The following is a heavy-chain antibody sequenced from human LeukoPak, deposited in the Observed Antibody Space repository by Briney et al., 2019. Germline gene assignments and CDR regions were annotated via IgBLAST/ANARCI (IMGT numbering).Heavy chain of an antibody. CDR2: ISGSGGST. V-gene: IGHV3-23*01. CDR3: ARDRWGYSYGGD. J-gene: IGHJ4*02. Sequence: GGSLRLSCAASRFTFSSYAMSWVRQAPGKGLEWVSSISGSGGSTYYADSVKGRFTISRDNTKNSLYLQMNNLRAEDTAVYYCARDRWGYSYGGDWGQGTLVTVSS. D-gene: IGHD5-18*01. CDR1: RFTFSSYA.